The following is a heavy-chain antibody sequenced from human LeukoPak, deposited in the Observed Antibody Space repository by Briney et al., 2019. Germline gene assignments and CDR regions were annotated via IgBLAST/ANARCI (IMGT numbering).Heavy chain of an antibody. Sequence: ASVKVSSKASGYTFPSYFMHWVRQAPGQGLEWMGIINPTGGSTTYAQKFQGRVTMTRDTSTSTVYMELSSLRSDDTAVYYCARTAARRFDYWGQGTLVTVSS. J-gene: IGHJ4*02. CDR3: ARTAARRFDY. D-gene: IGHD6-6*01. V-gene: IGHV1-46*01. CDR1: GYTFPSYF. CDR2: INPTGGST.